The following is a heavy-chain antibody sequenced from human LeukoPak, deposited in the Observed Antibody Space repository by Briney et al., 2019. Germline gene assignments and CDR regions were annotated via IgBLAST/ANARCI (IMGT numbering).Heavy chain of an antibody. D-gene: IGHD3-22*01. CDR2: ISSSGSTI. V-gene: IGHV3-11*01. J-gene: IGHJ4*02. CDR3: AKVPIDYYDSSGYFSGGNY. CDR1: GFTFSDYY. Sequence: GGSLRLSCAASGFTFSDYYMSWIRQAPGKGLEWVSYISSSGSTIYYADSVKGRFTISRDNAKNSLYLQMNSLRAEDTAVYYCAKVPIDYYDSSGYFSGGNYWGQGTLVTVSS.